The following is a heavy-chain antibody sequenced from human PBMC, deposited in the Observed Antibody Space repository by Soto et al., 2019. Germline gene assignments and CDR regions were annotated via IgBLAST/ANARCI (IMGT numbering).Heavy chain of an antibody. D-gene: IGHD2-21*02. CDR2: ISSSSSTI. V-gene: IGHV3-48*02. CDR3: AEGLLSDHDAFDI. Sequence: EVQLVESGGGLVQPGGSLRLSCAASGFTFSSYSMNWVRQAPGKGREWVSYISSSSSTIYYAVSVKGRFTISRDNAKNSLYLQMNSLRDEDTAVYYCAEGLLSDHDAFDIWGQGTMVTVSS. CDR1: GFTFSSYS. J-gene: IGHJ3*02.